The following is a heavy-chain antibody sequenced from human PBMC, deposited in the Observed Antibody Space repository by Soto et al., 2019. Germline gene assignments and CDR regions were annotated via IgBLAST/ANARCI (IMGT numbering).Heavy chain of an antibody. CDR2: IKQDGSEK. Sequence: GGSLRLSCAASGFTFSSYWMSWIRQAPGKWLEWVANIKQDGSEKYYVDSVKGRFTISRDNAKNSLYLQMNSLRAEDTAVYYCARERFVRYFDWLPSCYDCGMDVWAQGXTVTVYS. D-gene: IGHD3-9*01. J-gene: IGHJ6*02. V-gene: IGHV3-7*01. CDR3: ARERFVRYFDWLPSCYDCGMDV. CDR1: GFTFSSYW.